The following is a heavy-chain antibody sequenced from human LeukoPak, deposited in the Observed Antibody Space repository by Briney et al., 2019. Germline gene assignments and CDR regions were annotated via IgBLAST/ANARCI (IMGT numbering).Heavy chain of an antibody. V-gene: IGHV3-23*01. Sequence: GGSLRLSCVASGFTFSSYAMNWVRQAPGKGLEWFSFISKDGSTNYADAVKGRCTVSRDNSKNTLYLQINRLRAEDTAVYYCAKDSSITNYYYGMDVWGRGTTVTVSS. CDR2: ISKDGST. J-gene: IGHJ6*02. CDR3: AKDSSITNYYYGMDV. CDR1: GFTFSSYA. D-gene: IGHD3-3*02.